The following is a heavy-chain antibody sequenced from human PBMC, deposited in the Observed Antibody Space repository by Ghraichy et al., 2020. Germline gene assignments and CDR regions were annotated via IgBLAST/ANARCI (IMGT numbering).Heavy chain of an antibody. J-gene: IGHJ6*02. CDR2: VSSSGSP. Sequence: SQTLSLTCTVSDASINNYSWSWIRQPPGKGLEWIGNVSSSGSPNYNPSLKSRVTMSLDTSKKQVSLKLSSVTAADTAVYYCASGPHDNFWSGVPYQYSGMDVWGQGTTVTVSS. CDR1: DASINNYS. V-gene: IGHV4-59*01. CDR3: ASGPHDNFWSGVPYQYSGMDV. D-gene: IGHD3-3*01.